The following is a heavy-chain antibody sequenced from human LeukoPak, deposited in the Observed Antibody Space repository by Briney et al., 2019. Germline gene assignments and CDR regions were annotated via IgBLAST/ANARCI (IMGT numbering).Heavy chain of an antibody. Sequence: GASVKVSCKASGGTFSSYAISWVRQAPGQGLEWMGGIIPIFGTANYAQKFQGRVTITTDDSTSTAYMELTSLRSEDTAVYYCARATYYYDSNTPYGYFDYWGQGTLVTASS. CDR2: IIPIFGTA. CDR1: GGTFSSYA. D-gene: IGHD3-22*01. CDR3: ARATYYYDSNTPYGYFDY. J-gene: IGHJ4*02. V-gene: IGHV1-69*05.